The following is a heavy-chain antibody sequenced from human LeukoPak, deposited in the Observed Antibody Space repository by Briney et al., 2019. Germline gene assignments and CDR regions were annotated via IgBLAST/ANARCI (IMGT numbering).Heavy chain of an antibody. CDR3: ARLVARPGPDALDI. CDR2: IKTDGSEI. J-gene: IGHJ3*02. CDR1: GFIFRTSW. Sequence: GGSPRLSCAASGFIFRTSWMTWVRQAPGKGPEWVANIKTDGSEIYYLDSVEGRFTASRDNANNSLDLQLSRLRAEDTAVYYCARLVARPGPDALDIWGQGTVVTVSS. V-gene: IGHV3-7*01.